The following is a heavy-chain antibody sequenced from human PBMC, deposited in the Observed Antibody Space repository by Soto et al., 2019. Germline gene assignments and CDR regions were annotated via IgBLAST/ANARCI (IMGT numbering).Heavy chain of an antibody. CDR3: ARGPREIFGVVIIPKNWFDP. V-gene: IGHV4-59*01. D-gene: IGHD3-3*01. CDR2: IYYSGST. J-gene: IGHJ5*02. CDR1: GGSISSYY. Sequence: SETLSLTCTVSGGSISSYYWSWIRQPPGKGLEWIGYIYYSGSTNYNPSLKSRVTISVDTSKNQFSLKLSSVTAADTAVYYCARGPREIFGVVIIPKNWFDPWGQGTLVTVSS.